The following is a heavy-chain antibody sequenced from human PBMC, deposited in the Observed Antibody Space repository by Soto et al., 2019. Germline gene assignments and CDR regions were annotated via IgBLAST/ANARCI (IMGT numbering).Heavy chain of an antibody. CDR3: ARPRVGDIFTGYLLDAFDI. CDR1: GNSFTSYC. Sequence: PGESLXISCKGSGNSFTSYCIGWVRQMPGKGMEWMGIIYPGDSDTRYSPSFQGQVTISADKSISTAYLQWSSLKASDTAMYYCARPRVGDIFTGYLLDAFDIWGQGTMVTV. D-gene: IGHD3-9*01. V-gene: IGHV5-51*01. CDR2: IYPGDSDT. J-gene: IGHJ3*02.